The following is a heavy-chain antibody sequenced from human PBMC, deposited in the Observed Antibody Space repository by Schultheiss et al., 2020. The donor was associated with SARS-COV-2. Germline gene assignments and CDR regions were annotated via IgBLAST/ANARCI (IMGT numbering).Heavy chain of an antibody. CDR3: ARDYDPGDY. Sequence: SETLSLTCAVYGGSFSGYYWSWIRQPPGKGLEWIGEINHSGSTNYNPSLKSRVTMSVDTSKNQFSLKLSSVTAADTAVYYCARDYDPGDYWGQGTLVTVSS. D-gene: IGHD3-3*01. V-gene: IGHV4-34*01. J-gene: IGHJ4*02. CDR2: INHSGST. CDR1: GGSFSGYY.